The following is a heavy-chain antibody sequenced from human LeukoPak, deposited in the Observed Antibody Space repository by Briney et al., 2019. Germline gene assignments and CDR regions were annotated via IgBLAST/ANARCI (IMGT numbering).Heavy chain of an antibody. V-gene: IGHV3-33*06. Sequence: GRSLRLSCAASGFTFRSYGMHWVRQAPGKGLEWVAVIWDDGSNKYYADSVKGRFTISRDNSKNTLYLQMNSLRAEDTAVYYCAKDKGIEVGDSSRYYYPTYYFDYWGQGTLVTVSS. CDR1: GFTFRSYG. CDR2: IWDDGSNK. J-gene: IGHJ4*02. D-gene: IGHD3-22*01. CDR3: AKDKGIEVGDSSRYYYPTYYFDY.